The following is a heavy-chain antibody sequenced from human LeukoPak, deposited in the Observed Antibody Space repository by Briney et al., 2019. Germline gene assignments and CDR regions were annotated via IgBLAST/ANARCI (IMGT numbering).Heavy chain of an antibody. Sequence: ASVKVSCKASGYTFTSCGISWVRQAPGQGLEWMGWISAYNGNTNYAQKLQGRVTMTTDTSTSTAYMELRSLRSDDTAVYYRARDHYYDSSGYPLFDIWGQGTMVTVSS. V-gene: IGHV1-18*01. J-gene: IGHJ3*02. CDR2: ISAYNGNT. CDR1: GYTFTSCG. D-gene: IGHD3-22*01. CDR3: ARDHYYDSSGYPLFDI.